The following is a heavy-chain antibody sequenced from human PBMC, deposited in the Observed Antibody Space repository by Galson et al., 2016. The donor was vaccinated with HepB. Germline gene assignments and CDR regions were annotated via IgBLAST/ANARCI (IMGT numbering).Heavy chain of an antibody. CDR3: ARDTRPYGNLMHGMDD. CDR1: GFAFSDYG. J-gene: IGHJ6*02. D-gene: IGHD4-17*01. Sequence: SLRLSCAVSGFAFSDYGVNWGRQAPGKRLEWGAGITYDGSNKYYADSLKGRFTISIDNSKNTLYLQMNSLSAEDTAIYYCARDTRPYGNLMHGMDDWGQGTTVTVSS. CDR2: ITYDGSNK. V-gene: IGHV3-30-3*01.